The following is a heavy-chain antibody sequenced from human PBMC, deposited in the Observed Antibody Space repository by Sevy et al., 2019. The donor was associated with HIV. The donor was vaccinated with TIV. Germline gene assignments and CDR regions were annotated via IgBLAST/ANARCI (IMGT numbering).Heavy chain of an antibody. CDR3: ARDREDIVVVPAGY. J-gene: IGHJ4*02. CDR2: ISSSGSTI. D-gene: IGHD2-2*01. CDR1: GFTLSEYY. Sequence: GGSLRLSCAASGFTLSEYYMSWIRQAPGKGLEWVSYISSSGSTIYYADSVKGRFTISRDNAKNSLYLQMNSLRAEDTAVYYCARDREDIVVVPAGYWGQGTLVTVSS. V-gene: IGHV3-11*01.